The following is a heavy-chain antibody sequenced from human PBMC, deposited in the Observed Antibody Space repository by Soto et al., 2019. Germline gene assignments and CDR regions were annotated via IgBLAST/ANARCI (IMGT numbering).Heavy chain of an antibody. D-gene: IGHD3-10*01. V-gene: IGHV4-31*03. Sequence: QVQLQESGPGLVKPSQTLSLTCTVSGGSISSGGYYWSWIRQHPGKGLEWIGYIYYSGSTYYNPSRKSRLTISVDTSKNQFSLKLSSVTAADTAVYYCARDLRFRGCYGMDVWGQGTTVTVSS. J-gene: IGHJ6*02. CDR2: IYYSGST. CDR3: ARDLRFRGCYGMDV. CDR1: GGSISSGGYY.